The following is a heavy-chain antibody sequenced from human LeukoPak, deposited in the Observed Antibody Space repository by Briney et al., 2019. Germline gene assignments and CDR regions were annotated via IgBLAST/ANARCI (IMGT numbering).Heavy chain of an antibody. CDR3: ARDSAPHFDILTGYAP. CDR1: GFTFSIYS. J-gene: IGHJ5*02. Sequence: GESLRLSCAASGFTFSIYSMNWVRQAPGKGLEWVSSISSSSGYIFYADSVKGRFTISRDNANNSLFLQMNSLRVEDTAKYCCARDSAPHFDILTGYAPWGQGTLVTVSS. V-gene: IGHV3-21*01. D-gene: IGHD3-9*01. CDR2: ISSSSGYI.